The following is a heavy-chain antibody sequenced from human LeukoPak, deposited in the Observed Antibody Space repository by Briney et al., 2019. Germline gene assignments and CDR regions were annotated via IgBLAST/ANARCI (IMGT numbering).Heavy chain of an antibody. V-gene: IGHV4-34*01. CDR2: INHSGST. J-gene: IGHJ4*02. CDR3: ARGLNDSWTGENY. CDR1: DGSFSGYY. Sequence: PSETLSLTCAVYDGSFSGYYWSWIRQPPGKGLEWIGEINHSGSTNYNPSLKSRVTISLDTSKSQFSLKVRYVTAADTAVYYCARGLNDSWTGENYWGQGTLVTVSS. D-gene: IGHD3-3*01.